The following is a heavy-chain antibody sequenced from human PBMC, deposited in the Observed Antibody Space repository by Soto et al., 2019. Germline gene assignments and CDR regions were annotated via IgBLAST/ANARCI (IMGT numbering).Heavy chain of an antibody. D-gene: IGHD6-13*01. CDR2: ISYDGSNK. CDR1: GFTFSSYG. J-gene: IGHJ3*02. CDR3: AKDLPRASIAAAGDAFDI. Sequence: GGSLRLSCAASGFTFSSYGMHWVRQAPGKGLEWVAVISYDGSNKYYADSVKGRFTISRDNSKNTLYLQMNSLRAEDTAVYYCAKDLPRASIAAAGDAFDIWGQGTMVTVSS. V-gene: IGHV3-30*18.